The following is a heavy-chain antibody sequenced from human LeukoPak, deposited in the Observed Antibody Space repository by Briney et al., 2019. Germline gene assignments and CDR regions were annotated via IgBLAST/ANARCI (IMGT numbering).Heavy chain of an antibody. D-gene: IGHD1-1*01. CDR3: ARRAGVRRERPLGYFQH. Sequence: SETLSLXCAVYGGSFSGYYWSWIRQPPGKGLEWIGEINHSGSTNYNPSLKSRVTISVDTSKNQFSLKLSSVTAADTAVYYCARRAGVRRERPLGYFQHWGQGTLVTVSS. CDR2: INHSGST. J-gene: IGHJ1*01. V-gene: IGHV4-34*01. CDR1: GGSFSGYY.